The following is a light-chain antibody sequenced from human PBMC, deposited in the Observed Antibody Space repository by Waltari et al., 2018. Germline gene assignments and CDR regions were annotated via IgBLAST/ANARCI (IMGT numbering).Light chain of an antibody. J-gene: IGKJ1*01. V-gene: IGKV2-30*02. Sequence: DVVMTQSPLSLPVTLGQPASISCRSSQGLAHGDGNTYLTWFHQRPGQSPRRLIYKVSNRDSGVPDRFSGSGSGTDFTLKINRVEADDVGVYYCLQGTHWPWTFGQGTKVEIK. CDR1: QGLAHGDGNTY. CDR3: LQGTHWPWT. CDR2: KVS.